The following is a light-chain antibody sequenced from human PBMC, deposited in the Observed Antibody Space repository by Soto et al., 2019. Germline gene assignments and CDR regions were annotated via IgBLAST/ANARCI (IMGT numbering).Light chain of an antibody. Sequence: QSVLTQPPSASGTPGQRVTMSCSGSRSNIGSNYVFWYQHLPGTAPKLLIYTNNQRPSGVPDRFSGSKSGTSASLAISGLQSEDEADYYCAAWDDSLSGWVFGGGTKLTVL. V-gene: IGLV1-47*01. CDR3: AAWDDSLSGWV. CDR1: RSNIGSNY. CDR2: TNN. J-gene: IGLJ3*02.